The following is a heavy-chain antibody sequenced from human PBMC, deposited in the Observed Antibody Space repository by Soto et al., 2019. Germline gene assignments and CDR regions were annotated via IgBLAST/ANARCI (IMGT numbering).Heavy chain of an antibody. CDR1: GGSISSSSYY. Sequence: SDTLSLTCTVSGGSISSSSYYWGWIRQPPGKGLEWIGSIYYSGSTYYNPSLKSRVTISVDTSKNQFSLKLSSVTAADTAVYYCARQGVLMVYAHPGDDSGRYWFDPWGQGTLVTVSS. D-gene: IGHD2-8*01. J-gene: IGHJ5*02. CDR3: ARQGVLMVYAHPGDDSGRYWFDP. CDR2: IYYSGST. V-gene: IGHV4-39*01.